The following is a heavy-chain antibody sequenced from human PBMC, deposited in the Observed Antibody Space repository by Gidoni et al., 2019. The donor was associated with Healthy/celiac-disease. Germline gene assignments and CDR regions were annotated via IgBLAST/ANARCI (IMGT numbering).Heavy chain of an antibody. CDR3: ARVLDYYDSSGYLY. V-gene: IGHV1-2*02. CDR1: GYPFTGYY. CDR2: INPNSGGT. J-gene: IGHJ4*02. D-gene: IGHD3-22*01. Sequence: QVQLVQSGAEGKKPGASVKVSCKASGYPFTGYYMHWVRQAPGQGLEWMGWINPNSGGTNYAQKFQGRVTMTRDTSISTAYMELSRLRSDDTAVYYCARVLDYYDSSGYLYWGQGTLVTVSS.